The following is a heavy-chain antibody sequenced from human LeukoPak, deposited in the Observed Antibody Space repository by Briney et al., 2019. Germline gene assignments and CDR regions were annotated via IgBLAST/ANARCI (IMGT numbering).Heavy chain of an antibody. CDR3: AKRTVTTSGDDY. CDR1: GFSFSDYG. CDR2: VSGGGTTT. J-gene: IGHJ4*02. V-gene: IGHV3-23*01. D-gene: IGHD4-17*01. Sequence: GGSLRLSCVASGFSFSDYGMSWFRQAPGKGLEWVSSVSGGGTTTYYADSVKGRFTISRDNSKNTLYLQMNSLRVGDAAIYYCAKRTVTTSGDDYWGQGTLVTVSS.